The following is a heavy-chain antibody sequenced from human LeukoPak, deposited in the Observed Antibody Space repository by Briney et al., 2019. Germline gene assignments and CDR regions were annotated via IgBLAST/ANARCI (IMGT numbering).Heavy chain of an antibody. Sequence: GGSLRLSCAASGFTFSSYSMNWVRQAPGKGLEWVSSISSSSSYIYYADSVKGRFTISRDNAKNSLYLQMNSLRAEDTAVYYCARAPGRPGGRDYYYGMDVWGQGTTVTVSS. CDR2: ISSSSSYI. CDR1: GFTFSSYS. J-gene: IGHJ6*02. CDR3: ARAPGRPGGRDYYYGMDV. D-gene: IGHD1-26*01. V-gene: IGHV3-21*01.